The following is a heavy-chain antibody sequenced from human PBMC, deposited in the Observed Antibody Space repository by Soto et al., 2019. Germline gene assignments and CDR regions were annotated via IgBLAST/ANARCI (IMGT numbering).Heavy chain of an antibody. D-gene: IGHD3-3*01. Sequence: GSSVTVSCKSSGYTFTSYDINWVRQATGQGLEWMGWMNPNSGNTGYAQKFQGRVTMTRNTSLSTAYMELSSLRSEDTAVYYCARSCVSGREHSDSSVIWVRWSILTVS. CDR3: ARSCVSGREHSDSSVI. CDR1: GYTFTSYD. J-gene: IGHJ3*02. V-gene: IGHV1-8*01. CDR2: MNPNSGNT.